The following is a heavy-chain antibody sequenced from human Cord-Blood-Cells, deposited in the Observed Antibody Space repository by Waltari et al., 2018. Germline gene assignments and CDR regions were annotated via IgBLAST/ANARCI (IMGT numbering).Heavy chain of an antibody. CDR1: GGPISSSSYY. D-gene: IGHD3-3*01. CDR2: IYYSGST. J-gene: IGHJ4*02. Sequence: QLQLQESGPGLVKPSETLSLTCTVPGGPISSSSYYWGWIRQPPGKGLEWIGSIYYSGSTYYNPSLKCRVTISVDTSKNQFSLKLSSVTAADTAVYYCARSPSRFLEWLLGYFDYWGQGTLVTVSS. V-gene: IGHV4-39*01. CDR3: ARSPSRFLEWLLGYFDY.